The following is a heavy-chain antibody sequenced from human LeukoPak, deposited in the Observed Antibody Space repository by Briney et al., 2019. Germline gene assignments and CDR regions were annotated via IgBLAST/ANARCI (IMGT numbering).Heavy chain of an antibody. V-gene: IGHV3-74*01. D-gene: IGHD2-15*01. Sequence: SGGSLRLSCAASGFTFRSYWAHCVRQAPGKGLVWVSRINSDGSSTSYADSVKGRFTISRDNAKNSLYLQMNSLRAEDTAVYYCARDSVYCRYGFYYWGQGTLVTVSS. J-gene: IGHJ4*02. CDR3: ARDSVYCRYGFYY. CDR1: GFTFRSYW. CDR2: INSDGSST.